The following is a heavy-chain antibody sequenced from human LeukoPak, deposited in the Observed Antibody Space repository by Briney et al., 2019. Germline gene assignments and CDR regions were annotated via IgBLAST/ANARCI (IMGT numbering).Heavy chain of an antibody. CDR2: ISGSGGST. J-gene: IGHJ5*02. CDR3: AKSPIFGVVYSSWFDP. V-gene: IGHV3-23*01. CDR1: GFTFSSYA. Sequence: GGSLRLSCAASGFTFSSYAMSWARQAPGKGLEWVSAISGSGGSTYYADSVKGRFTISRDNSKNTLYLQMNSLRAEDTAVYYCAKSPIFGVVYSSWFDPWGQGTLVTVSS. D-gene: IGHD3-3*01.